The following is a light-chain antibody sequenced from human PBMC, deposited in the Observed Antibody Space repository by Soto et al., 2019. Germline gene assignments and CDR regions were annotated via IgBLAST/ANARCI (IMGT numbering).Light chain of an antibody. CDR2: GTS. Sequence: EIVMTQSPGTLSLSPGERATLSCTPSQRISSTYLAWYQQKPGQAPRLRIYGTSNRATGVPDRFSGSGSGTDFTLTISRLEPEDFAVYYCHQYGSPFGGGTKVEIK. CDR3: HQYGSP. J-gene: IGKJ4*01. V-gene: IGKV3-20*01. CDR1: QRISSTY.